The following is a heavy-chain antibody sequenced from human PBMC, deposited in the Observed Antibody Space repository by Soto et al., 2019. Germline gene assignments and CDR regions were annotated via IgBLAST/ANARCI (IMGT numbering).Heavy chain of an antibody. J-gene: IGHJ4*02. D-gene: IGHD6-6*01. CDR2: INPSGGST. CDR1: GYTFTSYY. V-gene: IGHV1-46*01. Sequence: ASVKVSCKASGYTFTSYYMHWVRQAPGQGLEWMGIINPSGGSTNYAQKFQGRVTITRDTSTSTAYMELSSLRSEDTAVYYCASSWGSSPTHFDYWGQGTLVTVSS. CDR3: ASSWGSSPTHFDY.